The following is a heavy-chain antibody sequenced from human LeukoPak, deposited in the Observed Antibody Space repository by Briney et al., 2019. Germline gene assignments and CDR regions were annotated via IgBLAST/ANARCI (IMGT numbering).Heavy chain of an antibody. CDR1: GFTFSSYG. D-gene: IGHD5-24*01. Sequence: VHAGGSLRLSCAASGFTFSSYGMHWVRQAPGKGLEWVAVISYDGSNKYYADSVKGRFTISRDNSKNTLYLQMNSLRAEDTAVYYCARERMATILQALDYWGQGTLVTVSS. CDR2: ISYDGSNK. V-gene: IGHV3-30*03. J-gene: IGHJ4*02. CDR3: ARERMATILQALDY.